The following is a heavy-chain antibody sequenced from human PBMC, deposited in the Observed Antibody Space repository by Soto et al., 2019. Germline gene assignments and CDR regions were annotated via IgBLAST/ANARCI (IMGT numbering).Heavy chain of an antibody. D-gene: IGHD1-26*01. CDR2: IYYSGST. V-gene: IGHV4-39*01. CDR1: GGSISSSSYY. Sequence: SETLSLTCTVSGGSISSSSYYWGWIRQPPGKGLEWIGSIYYSGSTYYNPSLKSRVTISVDTSKNQFSLKLSSVTAVDTAVYYFARREIQGPIDYLGQGTLLTISS. J-gene: IGHJ4*02. CDR3: ARREIQGPIDY.